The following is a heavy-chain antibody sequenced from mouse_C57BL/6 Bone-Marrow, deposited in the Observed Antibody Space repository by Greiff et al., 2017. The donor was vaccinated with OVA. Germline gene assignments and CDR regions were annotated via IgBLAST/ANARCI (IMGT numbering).Heavy chain of an antibody. V-gene: IGHV10-3*01. Sequence: EVQLVESGGGLVQPKGSLKLSCAASGFTFNTYAMHWVRQAPGKGLEWVARLRSKSSNYATYYADSVKDRFTITREDSQIMLYLQMNNLKTEDTAMYYCVRVATDAYWGQGTLVTVSA. CDR1: GFTFNTYA. CDR2: LRSKSSNYAT. J-gene: IGHJ3*01. CDR3: VRVATDAY. D-gene: IGHD1-1*01.